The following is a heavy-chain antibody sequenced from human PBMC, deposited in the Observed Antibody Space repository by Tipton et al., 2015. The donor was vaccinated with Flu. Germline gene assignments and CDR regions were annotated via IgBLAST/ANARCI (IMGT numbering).Heavy chain of an antibody. D-gene: IGHD1-14*01. CDR2: IYYSGST. V-gene: IGHV4-59*01. Sequence: TLSLTCTVSGGSISSYYCNWIRQPPGKGLEWIGYIYYSGSTNYNPSLKSRVTISIDTSKNQFSLKLNSVTAADTAAYYCAKDIGGIDPNYYYYGMDVWGQGTTVTVSS. CDR3: AKDIGGIDPNYYYYGMDV. J-gene: IGHJ6*02. CDR1: GGSISSYY.